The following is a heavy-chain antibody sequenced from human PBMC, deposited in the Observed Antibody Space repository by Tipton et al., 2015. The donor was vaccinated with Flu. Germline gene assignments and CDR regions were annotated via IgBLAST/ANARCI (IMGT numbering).Heavy chain of an antibody. Sequence: VQLVQSGGGLVKPGGSLRLSCAASGFAFSNAWMSWVRQAPGKGLEWVGRIKSKTDSGTRDFAAPVKGRFTISRDDSKNTLYLQMNSLKTEDTAVYYCTAGVGATDHDYWGQGTLVTVSS. V-gene: IGHV3-15*01. J-gene: IGHJ4*02. D-gene: IGHD1-26*01. CDR1: GFAFSNAW. CDR3: TAGVGATDHDY. CDR2: IKSKTDSGTR.